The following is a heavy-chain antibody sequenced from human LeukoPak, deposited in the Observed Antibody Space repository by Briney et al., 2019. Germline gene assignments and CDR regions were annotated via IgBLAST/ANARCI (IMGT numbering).Heavy chain of an antibody. D-gene: IGHD5-24*01. J-gene: IGHJ4*02. CDR3: AKAESRDGYGLDY. V-gene: IGHV3-21*01. CDR2: ISLSSNYI. Sequence: GETLRLSCAASGYIFSSYSMNWVRQAPGMGLEWVSSISLSSNYISYADSVKGRFTISRDNAKNSLYLQVNTLNAADTAVYYCAKAESRDGYGLDYWGQGTLVTVSS. CDR1: GYIFSSYS.